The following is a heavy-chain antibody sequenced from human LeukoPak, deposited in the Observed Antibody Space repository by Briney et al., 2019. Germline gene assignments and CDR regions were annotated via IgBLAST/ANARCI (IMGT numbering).Heavy chain of an antibody. Sequence: SETLSLTCTVPGGSISSYYWSWIRQPPGKGLEWIGYIYYSGSTNYNPSLKSRVTISVDTSKNQFSLKLSSVTAADTAVYYCARWDSANWFDPWGQGTLVTVSS. CDR1: GGSISSYY. D-gene: IGHD1-26*01. V-gene: IGHV4-59*01. CDR3: ARWDSANWFDP. CDR2: IYYSGST. J-gene: IGHJ5*02.